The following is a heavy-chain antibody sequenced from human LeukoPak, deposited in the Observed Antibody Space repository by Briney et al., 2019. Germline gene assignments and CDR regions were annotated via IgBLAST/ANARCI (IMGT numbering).Heavy chain of an antibody. Sequence: GGSLRLSCAASGFTFSSYAMSWVRQAPGKGLEWVSAISGSGDSTYYADSVKGRFTISRDNSKSTLFLQMYSLRVEDTAVYYCTKPDCPSTSCYTLDYWGQGILVTVSS. CDR3: TKPDCPSTSCYTLDY. D-gene: IGHD2-2*02. V-gene: IGHV3-23*01. CDR1: GFTFSSYA. CDR2: ISGSGDST. J-gene: IGHJ4*02.